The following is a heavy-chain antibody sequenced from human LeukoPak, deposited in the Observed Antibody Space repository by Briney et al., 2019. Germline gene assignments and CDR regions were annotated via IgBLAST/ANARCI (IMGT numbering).Heavy chain of an antibody. J-gene: IGHJ4*02. CDR3: VRDPPHY. CDR2: IWYDGSNK. CDR1: RFSSRRYG. V-gene: IGHV3-33*07. Sequence: PGGALRLSMAAARFSSRRYGMDWVRQAPGKGLEWVAVIWYDGSNKYYADSVKGRFTISRDNSKNSLYLQMNCRTAEETAVYYCVRDPPHYWGQGTLVTVSS.